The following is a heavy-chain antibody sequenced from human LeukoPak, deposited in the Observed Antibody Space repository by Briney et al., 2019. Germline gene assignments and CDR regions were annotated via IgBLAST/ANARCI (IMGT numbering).Heavy chain of an antibody. CDR3: AREMLQWELLTGLHYYGMDV. Sequence: SETLSLTCTVSGGSVSSGSCYWSWIRQPPGKGLEWIGYIYYSGSTNYNPSLKSRVTISVDTSKNQFSLKLSSVTAADTAVYYCAREMLQWELLTGLHYYGMDVWGQGTTVTVSS. CDR1: GGSVSSGSCY. D-gene: IGHD1-26*01. CDR2: IYYSGST. V-gene: IGHV4-61*01. J-gene: IGHJ6*02.